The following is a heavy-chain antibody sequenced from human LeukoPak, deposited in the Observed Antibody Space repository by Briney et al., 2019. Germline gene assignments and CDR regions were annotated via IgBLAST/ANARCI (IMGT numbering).Heavy chain of an antibody. CDR3: ARDAHLDWELPTGY. CDR1: GYTFTGYY. Sequence: ASVKVSCKASGYTFTGYYMHWVRQAPGQGLEWMGWINPNSGGTNYAQKVQGRVTMTRDTSISTAYMELSRLRSDDTAVYYCARDAHLDWELPTGYWGQGTLVTVSS. D-gene: IGHD1-26*01. J-gene: IGHJ4*02. V-gene: IGHV1-2*02. CDR2: INPNSGGT.